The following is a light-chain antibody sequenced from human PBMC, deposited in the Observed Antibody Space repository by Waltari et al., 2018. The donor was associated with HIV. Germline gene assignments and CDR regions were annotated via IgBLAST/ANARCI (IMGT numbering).Light chain of an antibody. CDR1: NYNIGSNF. CDR3: ASWDDRLSAIV. V-gene: IGLV1-47*01. Sequence: QSVLTQPPSASGTPGQRVTMTCSGSNYNIGSNFVSWYKQVPGTAPKLLVFRSNERPSGVPDRFAGSKSDTSASLAISDLRSDDEADYYCASWDDRLSAIVFGGGTKLTVL. CDR2: RSN. J-gene: IGLJ3*02.